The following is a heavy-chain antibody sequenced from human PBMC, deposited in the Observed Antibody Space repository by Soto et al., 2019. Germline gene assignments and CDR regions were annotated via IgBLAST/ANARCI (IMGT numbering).Heavy chain of an antibody. CDR3: ARGVTPIDY. J-gene: IGHJ4*02. CDR2: ISAYNGNT. CDR1: GYPCTNFA. D-gene: IGHD2-21*02. Sequence: QVQLVQYGAEVKKPGASVKVSCKASGYPCTNFAISWVRQARGQGLEWMGWISAYNGNTNYAQNFQGRVTMTTDTCTSRAYMELRSLRSDDTAVYYCARGVTPIDYWGQGTLVTVSS. V-gene: IGHV1-18*01.